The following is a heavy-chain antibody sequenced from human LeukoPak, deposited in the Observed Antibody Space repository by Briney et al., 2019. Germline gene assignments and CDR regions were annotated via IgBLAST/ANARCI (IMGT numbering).Heavy chain of an antibody. V-gene: IGHV4-39*07. CDR3: ARYYGDYVGALFDY. CDR1: GGSISSSSYY. CDR2: IYYSGST. J-gene: IGHJ4*02. D-gene: IGHD4-17*01. Sequence: SETLSLTCTVSGGSISSSSYYWGWIRQPPGKGLEWIGSIYYSGSTYYNPSLKSRVTISVDTSKNQFSLKLSSVTAADTAGYYCARYYGDYVGALFDYWGQGTLVTVSS.